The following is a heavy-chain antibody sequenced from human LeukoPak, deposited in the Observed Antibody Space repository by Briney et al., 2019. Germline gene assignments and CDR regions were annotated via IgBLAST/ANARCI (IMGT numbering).Heavy chain of an antibody. Sequence: ASVKVSCKDSGGTFSSYAISWVRQAPGQGLEWMGMIYPRDGSTSYAQKFQGRVTVTRDTSTSTVHMELSGLRSEDTAVYYCARDQEAFDYWGQGTLVTVSS. CDR2: IYPRDGST. CDR3: ARDQEAFDY. CDR1: GGTFSSYA. V-gene: IGHV1-46*01. J-gene: IGHJ4*02.